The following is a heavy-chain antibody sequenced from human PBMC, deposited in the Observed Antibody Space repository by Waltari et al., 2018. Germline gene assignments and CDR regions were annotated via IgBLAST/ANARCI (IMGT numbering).Heavy chain of an antibody. D-gene: IGHD2-2*01. CDR2: INHSGST. CDR1: GGSFSGYY. Sequence: QVQLQQWGAGLLKPSETLSLTCAVYGGSFSGYYWSWIRQPPGKGLEWIGEINHSGSTNYNPSLKSRVTISVDTSKNQFSLKLSSVTAADTAVYYCASYCSSTSCSNGFDPWGQGTLVTVSS. CDR3: ASYCSSTSCSNGFDP. J-gene: IGHJ5*02. V-gene: IGHV4-34*01.